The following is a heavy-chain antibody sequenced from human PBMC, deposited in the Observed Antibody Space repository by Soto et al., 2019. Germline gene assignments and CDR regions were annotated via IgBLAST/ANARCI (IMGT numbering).Heavy chain of an antibody. J-gene: IGHJ4*01. Sequence: ASVKFSCKASGYTFTGYYMHWVRQAPGQGLEWMEWINPNSGGTNYAQTFQGRVNMTRDTSISTAYMELSRLRSEDTAVYYCARDNDILTGYYKQPDFVYRGHGTLVTVSS. CDR3: ARDNDILTGYYKQPDFVY. V-gene: IGHV1-2*02. CDR2: INPNSGGT. CDR1: GYTFTGYY. D-gene: IGHD3-9*01.